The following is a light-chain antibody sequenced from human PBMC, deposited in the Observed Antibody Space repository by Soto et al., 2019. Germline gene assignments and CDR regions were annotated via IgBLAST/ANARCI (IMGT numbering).Light chain of an antibody. CDR3: QQRSDWPPWT. CDR1: QSISSY. V-gene: IGKV3-11*01. CDR2: DAS. J-gene: IGKJ1*01. Sequence: EIVSTQSPATLSLSPGEGATLSCRASQSISSYLAWYQQKPGQAPRLLIYDASSRATGIPARFSGSGSGTDFTLTISSLEPEDFAVYYCQQRSDWPPWTFGQGTKVEIK.